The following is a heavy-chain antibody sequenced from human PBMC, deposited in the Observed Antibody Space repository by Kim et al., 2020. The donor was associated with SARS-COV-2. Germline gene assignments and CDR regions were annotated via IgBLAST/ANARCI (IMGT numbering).Heavy chain of an antibody. Sequence: ASVKVSCKASGYTFAQFVMHWVRQAPGQSLEWMGWINAGNGDTKYSPKFKGRATISRDTSASTAYMELSSLRSDDTAVYYCTSLGITPPGRFVPWGQGTLVSVSS. CDR3: TSLGITPPGRFVP. J-gene: IGHJ5*02. V-gene: IGHV1-3*01. CDR1: GYTFAQFV. CDR2: INAGNGDT. D-gene: IGHD1-20*01.